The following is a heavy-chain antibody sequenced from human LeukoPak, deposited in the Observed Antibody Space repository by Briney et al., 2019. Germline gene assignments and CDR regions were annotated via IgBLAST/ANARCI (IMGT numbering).Heavy chain of an antibody. V-gene: IGHV3-48*01. CDR3: ARGPFKYVISANPDY. D-gene: IGHD2-21*01. Sequence: WGSLRLSGAASGFTFSDYSMNWVRQATGKGLEWVSYISSIGATIYYADSVKGRFTISRDNAKNSLFLQMNSLRAEDTAVYYCARGPFKYVISANPDYWGQGTLVTVSS. CDR2: ISSIGATI. J-gene: IGHJ4*02. CDR1: GFTFSDYS.